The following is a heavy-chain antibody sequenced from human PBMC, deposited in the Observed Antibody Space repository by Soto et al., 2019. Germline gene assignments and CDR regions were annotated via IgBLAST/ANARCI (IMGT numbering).Heavy chain of an antibody. D-gene: IGHD3-9*01. CDR2: ISAYNGNT. J-gene: IGHJ3*02. V-gene: IGHV1-18*01. Sequence: ASVQVSCKASGYTFTSYGISWVRQAPGQGLEWMGWISAYNGNTNYAQKLQGRVTMTTDTSTSTAYMELRSLRSDDTAVYYCARRERLADAFDIWGQGTMVTVSS. CDR3: ARRERLADAFDI. CDR1: GYTFTSYG.